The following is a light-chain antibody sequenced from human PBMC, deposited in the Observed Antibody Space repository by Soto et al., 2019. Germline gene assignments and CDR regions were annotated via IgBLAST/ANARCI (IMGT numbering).Light chain of an antibody. CDR2: DAS. Sequence: IQIARSRSTLSASVVGRFTISVRARQSISIWLAWYQQKPGKAPKLLIYDASSLESGVPSRFSGSGSGTEFTLTISSPQPDDFATYYCQQYNSYWTFGQGTKVDI. J-gene: IGKJ1*01. CDR1: QSISIW. CDR3: QQYNSYWT. V-gene: IGKV1-5*01.